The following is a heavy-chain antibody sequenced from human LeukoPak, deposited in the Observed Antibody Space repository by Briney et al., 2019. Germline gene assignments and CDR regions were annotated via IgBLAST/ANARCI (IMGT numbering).Heavy chain of an antibody. V-gene: IGHV3-30*02. CDR3: ARVVATIRYRTRGWFDP. D-gene: IGHD5-12*01. CDR2: ILYDGSNK. CDR1: GFTFSSYG. J-gene: IGHJ5*02. Sequence: GSLRLSCAASGFTFSSYGMHWVRQAPGKGLEWVAFILYDGSNKYYADSVKGRFTISRDNSKNTLYLQMNSLRAEDTAVYYCARVVATIRYRTRGWFDPWGQGTLVTVSS.